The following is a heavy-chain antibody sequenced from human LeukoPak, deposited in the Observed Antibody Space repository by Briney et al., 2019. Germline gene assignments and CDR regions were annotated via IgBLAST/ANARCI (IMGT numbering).Heavy chain of an antibody. CDR2: ISGSGLST. D-gene: IGHD6-13*01. J-gene: IGHJ4*02. CDR1: GFTFSTYG. V-gene: IGHV3-23*01. Sequence: GGSLRLSCAGSGFTFSTYGMSWVRQTPGKGLEWVSAISGSGLSTYYVDSVKGRFTISRDNSKNTLYLQMNTLRADDTAVYYCAKDHGSSDWYYFDYWGQGTLVTVSS. CDR3: AKDHGSSDWYYFDY.